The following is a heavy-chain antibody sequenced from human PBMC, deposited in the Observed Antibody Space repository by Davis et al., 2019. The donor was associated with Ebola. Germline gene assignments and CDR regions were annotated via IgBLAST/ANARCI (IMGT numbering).Heavy chain of an antibody. Sequence: PGGSLRLSCAASGFTFSSYGMHWVRQAPGKGLEWVAVISYDGSNKYYADSVKGRFTISRDNSKNTLYLQMNSLRAEDTAVYYCARGNSGCLFDYWGQGTLVTVSS. D-gene: IGHD6-19*01. J-gene: IGHJ4*02. CDR2: ISYDGSNK. CDR1: GFTFSSYG. CDR3: ARGNSGCLFDY. V-gene: IGHV3-30*03.